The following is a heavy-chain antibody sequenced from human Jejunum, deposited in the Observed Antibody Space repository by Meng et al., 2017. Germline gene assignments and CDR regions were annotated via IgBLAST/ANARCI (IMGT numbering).Heavy chain of an antibody. V-gene: IGHV4-34*01. Sequence: QVQLQQGGAGLLKPSETLSLPCAVYGGSSSGFYLGWIRQPPGKGLEWIGEIHPSGSTDYNPSLKSRLTISLDTSKNQFSLSLNSATAADTGIYYCTRGTDRAKSGDYWGQGTLVTVSS. CDR2: IHPSGST. CDR1: GGSSSGFY. D-gene: IGHD1-14*01. J-gene: IGHJ4*02. CDR3: TRGTDRAKSGDY.